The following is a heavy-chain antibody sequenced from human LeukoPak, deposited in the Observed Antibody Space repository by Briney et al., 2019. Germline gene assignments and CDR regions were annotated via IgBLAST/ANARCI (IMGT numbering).Heavy chain of an antibody. V-gene: IGHV4-34*01. D-gene: IGHD5-24*01. CDR1: GGSFSGYY. J-gene: IGHJ4*02. Sequence: SETLSLTCAVYGGSFSGYYWSWIRQPPGKGLEWIGEINHSGSTNYNPSLKSRVTISVDTSKNQFSLKLSSVTAADTAAYYCARRGVRDGYNYRRFFDYWGQGTLVTVSS. CDR3: ARRGVRDGYNYRRFFDY. CDR2: INHSGST.